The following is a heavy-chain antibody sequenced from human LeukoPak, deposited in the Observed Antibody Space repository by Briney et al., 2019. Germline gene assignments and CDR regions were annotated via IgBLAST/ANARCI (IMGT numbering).Heavy chain of an antibody. Sequence: PGGSLRLSCAASGFTFSSYAMHWVRQAPGKGLEWVAVISYHGSDKYYADSVQGRFTISRDNSNNMLYLQMSSLRYEDTAVYFCAKVYTLMRGTPENWFDPWGQGTLVTVSS. V-gene: IGHV3-30*04. CDR3: AKVYTLMRGTPENWFDP. CDR1: GFTFSSYA. D-gene: IGHD3-9*01. J-gene: IGHJ5*02. CDR2: ISYHGSDK.